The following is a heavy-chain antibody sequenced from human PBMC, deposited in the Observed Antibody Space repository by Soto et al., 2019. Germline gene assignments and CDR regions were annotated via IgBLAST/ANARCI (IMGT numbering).Heavy chain of an antibody. J-gene: IGHJ5*02. CDR1: GYTFTSYG. V-gene: IGHV1-18*01. CDR3: ARDRLTYREGLLGWFDP. CDR2: ISDYNGNT. Sequence: QVQLVQSGAEVKKPGASVKVSCKASGYTFTSYGISWVRQAPGQGLEWMGWISDYNGNTNYAQKLQGRVTMTADTSPTTAYSELRSLRSDDTAVYLCARDRLTYREGLLGWFDPWGQGTLVTVSS. D-gene: IGHD3-3*01.